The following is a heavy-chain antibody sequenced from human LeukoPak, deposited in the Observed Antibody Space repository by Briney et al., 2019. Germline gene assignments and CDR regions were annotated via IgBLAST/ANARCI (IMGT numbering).Heavy chain of an antibody. D-gene: IGHD3-9*01. Sequence: PGGSLRLSCAASGFTFSSYAMSWVRQAPGKGLEWVSAISGSGGSTYYADSVKGRFTISRDNSKNTLYLQMNSLRAEDTAVYYCAKGDEPLRYFDWLTFDYWGQGTLVTVSS. J-gene: IGHJ4*02. CDR3: AKGDEPLRYFDWLTFDY. CDR1: GFTFSSYA. V-gene: IGHV3-23*01. CDR2: ISGSGGST.